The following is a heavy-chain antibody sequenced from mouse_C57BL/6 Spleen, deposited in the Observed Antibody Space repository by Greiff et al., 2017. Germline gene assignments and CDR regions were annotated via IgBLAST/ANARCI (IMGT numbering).Heavy chain of an antibody. J-gene: IGHJ2*01. CDR1: GFTFTSYW. D-gene: IGHD3-2*02. V-gene: IGHV1-52*01. Sequence: VQLQQSGAELVRPGSSVKLSCTASGFTFTSYWMHWVKQRPGQGLEWIGKIDPADSDTHYTPKFKDKATMTVDKSSSTAYMQLSSLTSEDSAVYYCARGVAQAYFDCWGQGTTLTVSS. CDR2: IDPADSDT. CDR3: ARGVAQAYFDC.